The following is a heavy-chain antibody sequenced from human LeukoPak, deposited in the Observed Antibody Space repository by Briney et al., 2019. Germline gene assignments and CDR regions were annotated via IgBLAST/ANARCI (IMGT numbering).Heavy chain of an antibody. CDR2: VYYSGHT. D-gene: IGHD4-17*01. CDR3: PREYGFMTTVFHAFDI. V-gene: IGHV4-39*07. CDR1: GGSITISSYY. Sequence: PSETLSLACTLSGGSITISSYYGGSIRQPRGKGLGWIGFVYYSGHTYYNSSLRSRVTISVDTSKNQSSLKLSSVTAADTALYYCPREYGFMTTVFHAFDIWGQGTLVTVSS. J-gene: IGHJ3*02.